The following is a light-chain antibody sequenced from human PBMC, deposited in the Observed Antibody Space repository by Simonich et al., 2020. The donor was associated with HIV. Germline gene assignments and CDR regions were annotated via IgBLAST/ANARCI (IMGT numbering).Light chain of an antibody. CDR2: DVS. Sequence: QSALTQPRSVSGSPGQSVTMSCTGTSSDVGGYNYVSWYQHHPGKAPTLVIYDVSMRPPGVPDRFSGSKSGTSASLAITGLQAEDEADYYCQSYDSSLSGWVFGGGTKLTVL. J-gene: IGLJ3*02. CDR1: SSDVGGYNY. CDR3: QSYDSSLSGWV. V-gene: IGLV2-11*01.